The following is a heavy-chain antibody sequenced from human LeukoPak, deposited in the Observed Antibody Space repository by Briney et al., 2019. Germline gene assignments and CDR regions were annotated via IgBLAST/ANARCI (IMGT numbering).Heavy chain of an antibody. CDR2: IYYSGRT. D-gene: IGHD3-22*01. J-gene: IGHJ5*02. V-gene: IGHV4-31*02. Sequence: SWIRQHPGKGLEWIGYIYYSGRTYYNPSLKSRVTISVDTSKNQFSLNLSSVTAADTAVYYCARYYYDFRGQTNNWIDPWGQGTLVTVSS. CDR3: ARYYYDFRGQTNNWIDP.